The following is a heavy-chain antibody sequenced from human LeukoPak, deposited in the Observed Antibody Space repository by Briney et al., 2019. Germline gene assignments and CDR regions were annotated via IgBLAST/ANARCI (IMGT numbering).Heavy chain of an antibody. CDR3: ASTQSSIYFYYYYMDV. D-gene: IGHD2-21*01. J-gene: IGHJ6*03. V-gene: IGHV3-30-3*01. CDR1: GFTFSRYA. CDR2: ISYDESNK. Sequence: GGSVRLSCVASGFTFSRYAMHWVRQAPGKGLEWVAVISYDESNKYYADSVKGRFTISRDNSKSTLYLQMNSLRAEDTAMYYCASTQSSIYFYYYYMDVWGKGTTVTVSS.